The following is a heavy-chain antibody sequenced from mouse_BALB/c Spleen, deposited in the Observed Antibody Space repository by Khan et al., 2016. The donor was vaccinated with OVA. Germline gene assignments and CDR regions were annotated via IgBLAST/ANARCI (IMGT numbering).Heavy chain of an antibody. J-gene: IGHJ2*01. D-gene: IGHD1-1*01. CDR1: GYSITTDYA. CDR3: ARVYGGDFDY. V-gene: IGHV3-2*02. Sequence: EVKLEESGPGLVKPSQSLSLTCTVTGYSITTDYAWNWIRQFPGNKLEWMGFIRYSGNTKYNPSLKSRISITRDTSKNQFFLQLKSVTTEDTARYYGARVYGGDFDYWGQGTTLTVSS. CDR2: IRYSGNT.